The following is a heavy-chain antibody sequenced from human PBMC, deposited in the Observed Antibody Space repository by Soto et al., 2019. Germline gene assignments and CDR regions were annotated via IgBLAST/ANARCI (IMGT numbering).Heavy chain of an antibody. V-gene: IGHV3-21*01. CDR2: ISSSGSDI. CDR1: GFTFSSYS. D-gene: IGHD3-3*01. Sequence: GGSLRLSCAASGFTFSSYSLNWVRQAPGKGLEWVSSISSSGSDIYYADSVKGRFTISRDNAKNSLYLQMNSLRAEDTAVFYCVTAISIFGLLEYWGQGTQVTVSS. J-gene: IGHJ4*02. CDR3: VTAISIFGLLEY.